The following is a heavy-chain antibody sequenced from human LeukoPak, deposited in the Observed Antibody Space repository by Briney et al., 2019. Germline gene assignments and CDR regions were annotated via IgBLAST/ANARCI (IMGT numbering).Heavy chain of an antibody. CDR1: GFTFCDYS. D-gene: IGHD4-11*01. J-gene: IGHJ6*03. CDR2: ISGSGSYI. CDR3: TRVEETATTAAIIRKYSYYYYYMDV. Sequence: GGSLRLSCAASGFTFCDYSMNWVRQTPRKGLEWVSRISGSGSYIYYADSVKGRFTISRDNAKNSLYLQMNSLRAEDTAVYYCTRVEETATTAAIIRKYSYYYYYMDVWGKGNTVTVSS. V-gene: IGHV3-21*01.